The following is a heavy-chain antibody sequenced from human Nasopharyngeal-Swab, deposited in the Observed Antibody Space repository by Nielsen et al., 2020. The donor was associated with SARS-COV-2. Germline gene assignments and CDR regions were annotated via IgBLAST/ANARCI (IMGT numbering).Heavy chain of an antibody. CDR2: IYDSGST. D-gene: IGHD6-19*01. J-gene: IGHJ4*02. Sequence: WIRQPPGKGLEWIGYIYDSGSTNYNPSLKSRVTISVDTSKNQFSLKLSSVTAADTAVYYCARDQRGSGWYSWSQGLDYWGQGTLVTRLL. CDR3: ARDQRGSGWYSWSQGLDY. V-gene: IGHV4-59*13.